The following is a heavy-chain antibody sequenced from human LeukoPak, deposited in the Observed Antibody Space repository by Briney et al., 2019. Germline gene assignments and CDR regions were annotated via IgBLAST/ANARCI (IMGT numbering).Heavy chain of an antibody. CDR2: IYYSGST. Sequence: ASETLSLNCTVSGDSIKSDSYYWGWIRQPPGKGLEWIGTIYYSGSTYYNPPLKSRVTISVDTSKNQFSVKLSSVTAADTALYYCARHKEDFHDSSGPNFWYFDLWGRGTLVTVSS. J-gene: IGHJ2*01. D-gene: IGHD3-22*01. CDR3: ARHKEDFHDSSGPNFWYFDL. V-gene: IGHV4-39*01. CDR1: GDSIKSDSYY.